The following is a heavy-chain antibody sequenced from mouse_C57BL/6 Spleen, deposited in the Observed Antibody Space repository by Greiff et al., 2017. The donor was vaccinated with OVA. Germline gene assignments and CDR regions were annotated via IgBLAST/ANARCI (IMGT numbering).Heavy chain of an antibody. CDR3: ARHYYGSSWFAY. CDR1: GFNIKDYY. Sequence: EVQLQQSGAELVKPGASVKLSCTASGFNIKDYYMYWVQQRTEQGLEWIGRIDHEDGDTKYAPKFQGKATITADTATNTAYLQLSSLTSEDTAVYYCARHYYGSSWFAYWGQGTLVTVSA. D-gene: IGHD1-1*01. J-gene: IGHJ3*01. CDR2: IDHEDGDT. V-gene: IGHV14-2*01.